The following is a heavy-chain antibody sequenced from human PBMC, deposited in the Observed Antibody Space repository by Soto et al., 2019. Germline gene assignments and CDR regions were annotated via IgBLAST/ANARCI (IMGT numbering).Heavy chain of an antibody. Sequence: QVQLQESGPGLVKPSQTLSLTCTVSGGSISSGGYYWSWIRQHPGKGLEWIGYIYYSGSTYYNPSLKSRVTISIDTSKNQFSLMLSSLTATDTAVYYCARERAVGGIFDPWGQGTLVTVS. CDR3: ARERAVGGIFDP. CDR1: GGSISSGGYY. V-gene: IGHV4-31*03. J-gene: IGHJ5*02. CDR2: IYYSGST. D-gene: IGHD3-16*01.